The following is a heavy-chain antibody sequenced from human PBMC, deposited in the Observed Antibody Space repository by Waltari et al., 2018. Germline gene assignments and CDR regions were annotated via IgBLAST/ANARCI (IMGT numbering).Heavy chain of an antibody. D-gene: IGHD3-16*01. Sequence: EVQLVESGGGLVQPGGSLRLSCAASGFTFSRFWMSWVRQAPGKGLEWVANIYQDGSVKHYVDSVKGRFTTSRDNARNSLYLQMNSLRADDTAVYYCVRDDDGGMGAVRGQGTTVTVSS. J-gene: IGHJ6*02. CDR2: IYQDGSVK. CDR3: VRDDDGGMGAV. CDR1: GFTFSRFW. V-gene: IGHV3-7*01.